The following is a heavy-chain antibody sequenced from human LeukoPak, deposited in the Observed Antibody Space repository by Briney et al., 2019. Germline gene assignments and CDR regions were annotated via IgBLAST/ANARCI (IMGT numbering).Heavy chain of an antibody. D-gene: IGHD3-16*02. J-gene: IGHJ1*01. CDR3: VRDPRSFHF. V-gene: IGHV3-7*01. CDR2: KNQEGNDK. Sequence: GGPVSLLCAASGHTFESHWKSWLPRATGGGLEWVADKNQEGNDKHYVDSVKGRFTISRDNAESSLYLQVNSLRVEDTAVYYCVRDPRSFHFWGQGTLVTVSS. CDR1: GHTFESHW.